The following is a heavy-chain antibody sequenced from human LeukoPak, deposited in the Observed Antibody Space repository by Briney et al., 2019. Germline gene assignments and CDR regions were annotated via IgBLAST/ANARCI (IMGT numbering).Heavy chain of an antibody. CDR3: ARLRLSFWSGYYY. CDR1: GYSFTSYW. J-gene: IGHJ4*02. D-gene: IGHD3-3*01. CDR2: IYPGDSDT. Sequence: GESLKISCKGSGYSFTSYWIGWVRQMPGKGLEWMGIIYPGDSDTRYSPFFQGQVTISADKSISTAYLQWSSLRATDTAMYYCARLRLSFWSGYYYWGQGTLVTVSS. V-gene: IGHV5-51*01.